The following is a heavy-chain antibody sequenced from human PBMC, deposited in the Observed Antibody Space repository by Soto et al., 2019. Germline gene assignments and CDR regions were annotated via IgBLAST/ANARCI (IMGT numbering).Heavy chain of an antibody. Sequence: PSQTLSLTCVISGDSVSSNSAAWNWIRQSPSRGLEWLGRTYYRSKWYNDYAVSVKSRITINPDTYKNQFSLQLNSVTPEDTAVYYCARDSLAGRGYYYYGMDVWGQGTTFTVSS. V-gene: IGHV6-1*01. D-gene: IGHD3-10*01. CDR3: ARDSLAGRGYYYYGMDV. CDR1: GDSVSSNSAA. J-gene: IGHJ6*02. CDR2: TYYRSKWYN.